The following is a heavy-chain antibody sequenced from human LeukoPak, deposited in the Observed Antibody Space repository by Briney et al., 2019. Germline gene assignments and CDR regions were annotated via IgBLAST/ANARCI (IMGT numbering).Heavy chain of an antibody. CDR2: VFQSGNT. CDR3: ARNGYYSADY. V-gene: IGHV4-4*02. J-gene: IGHJ4*02. Sequence: SKTLSLTCTVSGGSTSGSWWSWVRQPPGEGLEWIGEVFQSGNTNYNPSLKSRVIISLDNSKNQFFLRLSSVTATDTAIYFCARNGYYSADYWGQGTLVTVSS. D-gene: IGHD4-17*01. CDR1: GGSTSGSW.